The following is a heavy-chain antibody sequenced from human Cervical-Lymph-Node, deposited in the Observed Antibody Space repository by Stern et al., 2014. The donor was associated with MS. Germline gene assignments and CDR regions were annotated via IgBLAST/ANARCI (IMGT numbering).Heavy chain of an antibody. CDR3: ARARVGDYARSPHLDS. D-gene: IGHD4-17*01. V-gene: IGHV3-21*01. CDR1: GFTFSHYS. Sequence: EVKLVESGGGLVKPGESLRLSCDASGFTFSHYSINWVRQAPGKELAWIYSICNNSTHTYYADAVEVRFTISRDSAKDSVSLHMVSLRAEDTAVYYCARARVGDYARSPHLDSWGQGTLVTVSS. J-gene: IGHJ4*02. CDR2: ICNNSTHT.